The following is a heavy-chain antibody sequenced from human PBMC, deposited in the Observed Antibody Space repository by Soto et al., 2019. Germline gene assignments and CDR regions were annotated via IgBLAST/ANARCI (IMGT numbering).Heavy chain of an antibody. CDR1: CASIKSRNYC. V-gene: IGHV4-39*02. J-gene: IGHJ4*02. CDR3: GRLAEAATGHTDFDF. D-gene: IGHD2-15*01. Sequence: SETLSLTCTVSCASIKSRNYCWGWIRQPPGKGLEFVGSIHSSGGTYYNPSLKSRVTVSVDLSNSHFSLSLKSLTATDTAVYYCGRLAEAATGHTDFDFWGQGTLVTVSS. CDR2: IHSSGGT.